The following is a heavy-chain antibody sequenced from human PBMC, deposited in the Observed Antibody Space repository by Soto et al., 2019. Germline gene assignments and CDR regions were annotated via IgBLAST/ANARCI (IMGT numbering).Heavy chain of an antibody. V-gene: IGHV1-2*02. J-gene: IGHJ4*02. Sequence: VQLVQSGAEVKTPGASVKVSCEASGYSFIDYYIHWVRQAPGQGFEWMGRISPKSGGTNYAQKFEGRVTLTWDTSLNPAYMELSSLKSDDTAVYYCARPPGYISDWYYFDHWGQGTRVTVSS. CDR2: ISPKSGGT. CDR1: GYSFIDYY. D-gene: IGHD3-9*01. CDR3: ARPPGYISDWYYFDH.